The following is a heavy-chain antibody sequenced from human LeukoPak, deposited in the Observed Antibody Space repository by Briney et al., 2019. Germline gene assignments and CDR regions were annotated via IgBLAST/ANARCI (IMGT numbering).Heavy chain of an antibody. CDR1: GYTFTSYG. CDR3: ARGSRGNIVSPLLDY. CDR2: ISAYNGNT. D-gene: IGHD2/OR15-2a*01. Sequence: ASVKVSCKASGYTFTSYGISWVRQAPGQGLEWMGWISAYNGNTNYAQKLQGRVTMTTDTSTSTAYMELRSLRSDDTAVYYCARGSRGNIVSPLLDYWGQGTLVTVSS. V-gene: IGHV1-18*01. J-gene: IGHJ4*02.